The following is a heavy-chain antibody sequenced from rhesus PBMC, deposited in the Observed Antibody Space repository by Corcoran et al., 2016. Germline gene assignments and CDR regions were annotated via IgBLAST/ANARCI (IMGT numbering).Heavy chain of an antibody. CDR2: IDGNRASH. CDR1: GGSISGYYY. J-gene: IGHJ3*01. Sequence: QVKLQQWGEGLVKPSETLSLTCAVYGGSISGYYYWSWIRQAPGKGLEGIGNIDGNRASHNYTPSLKNRVTISKDTSQTQFSLRLISVTAADTAVYYCASQYSSGWYAANDAFDFWGQGLRVTVSS. CDR3: ASQYSSGWYAANDAFDF. D-gene: IGHD6-31*01. V-gene: IGHV4-73*01.